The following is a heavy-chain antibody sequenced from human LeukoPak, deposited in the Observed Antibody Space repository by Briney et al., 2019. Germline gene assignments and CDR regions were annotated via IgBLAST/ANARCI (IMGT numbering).Heavy chain of an antibody. CDR1: GASIRSHY. J-gene: IGHJ4*02. D-gene: IGHD5-12*01. Sequence: PSETLSLTCTVSGASIRSHYWSWSRQPPGKGLEWIGYMYYSGNSNYNPALKSRVTISVDTSKNQFSLKMISVTAADTAVYYCAGGGRSGYIQRYWGQGTLVTVSS. CDR2: MYYSGNS. V-gene: IGHV4-59*11. CDR3: AGGGRSGYIQRY.